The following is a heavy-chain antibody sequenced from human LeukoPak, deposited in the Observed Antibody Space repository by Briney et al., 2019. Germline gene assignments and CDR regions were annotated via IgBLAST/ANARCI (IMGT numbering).Heavy chain of an antibody. CDR3: ASQVGAVPYYYYGMDV. CDR2: MNPNSGNT. J-gene: IGHJ6*02. Sequence: GASVKVSCKASGYTFTSYDINWVRQATGQGLEWMGWMNPNSGNTGYAQKFQGRVTMTRNTSISTAYMELSSLRSGDTAVYYCASQVGAVPYYYYGMDVRGQGTTVTVSS. V-gene: IGHV1-8*01. D-gene: IGHD3-16*01. CDR1: GYTFTSYD.